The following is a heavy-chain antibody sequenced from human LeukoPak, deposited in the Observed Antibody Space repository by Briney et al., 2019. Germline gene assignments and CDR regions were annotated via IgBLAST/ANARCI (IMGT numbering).Heavy chain of an antibody. CDR2: IIPIFGTA. V-gene: IGHV1-69*05. CDR3: ARDYGGNSDY. Sequence: ASXKVSCKASGGTFSSYAISWGRQAPGQGLEWRGGIIPIFGTANYAQKFQGRVTITTDESTSTSYMELSSLRSEDTAVYYCARDYGGNSDYWGQGTLVTVSS. CDR1: GGTFSSYA. D-gene: IGHD4-23*01. J-gene: IGHJ4*02.